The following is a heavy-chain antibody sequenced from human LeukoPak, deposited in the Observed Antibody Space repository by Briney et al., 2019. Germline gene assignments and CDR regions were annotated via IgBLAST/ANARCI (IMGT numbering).Heavy chain of an antibody. J-gene: IGHJ4*02. CDR3: MKMTSN. Sequence: PGGSLRLSCAASGFIFRNAWMSWVRQAPGKGLEWVSVIYSGGTTYYANSVRGRFTISRDNSKNTLYLQMNSLRVDDTAVYYCMKMTSNWGQGTLVTVSS. CDR1: GFIFRNAW. D-gene: IGHD2-21*02. V-gene: IGHV3-53*01. CDR2: IYSGGTT.